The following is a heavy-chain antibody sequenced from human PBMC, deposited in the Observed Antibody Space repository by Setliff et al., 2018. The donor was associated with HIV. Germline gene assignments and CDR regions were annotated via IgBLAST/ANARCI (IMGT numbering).Heavy chain of an antibody. CDR3: ARQLSPDVRLTLIRGVSVLAY. D-gene: IGHD3-10*01. V-gene: IGHV1-2*04. J-gene: IGHJ4*02. CDR2: INPNSGDT. CDR1: GYTFTGYY. Sequence: ASVKVSCKASGYTFTGYYIHWVRQAPGQGLEWMGWINPNSGDTNYAQKFEGWVNMTRDTSINTAHMYLTRVKSDDTAVYYCARQLSPDVRLTLIRGVSVLAYWGQGTLVTVSS.